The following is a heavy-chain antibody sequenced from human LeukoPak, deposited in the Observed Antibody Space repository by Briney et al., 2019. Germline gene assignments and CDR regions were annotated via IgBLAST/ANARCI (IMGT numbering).Heavy chain of an antibody. CDR1: GFTFRDLY. D-gene: IGHD1-7*01. CDR2: ITHKPHGYTT. V-gene: IGHV3-72*01. J-gene: IGHJ4*02. Sequence: GGSLRLSCAASGFTFRDLYMGWVRQAPGKGLEWVCRITHKPHGYTTKYAASLEGRFTISRDDSQNSLYLQINSLKTEDTAIYYCTRENYEKLDSWGQGTLVTVSS. CDR3: TRENYEKLDS.